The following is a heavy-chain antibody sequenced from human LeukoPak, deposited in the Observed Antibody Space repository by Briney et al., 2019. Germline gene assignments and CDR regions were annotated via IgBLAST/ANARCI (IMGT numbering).Heavy chain of an antibody. CDR2: IRSDGSDE. CDR3: GKDMSPGGLDN. Sequence: GGSLRLSCATSGFPFTETWMHWVRQVPGKGLVWVSRIRSDGSDERYAEAVKGRFTISRDNAKNSLYLQMNSLRAEDTALYYCGKDMSPGGLDNWGQGTLVTVSS. V-gene: IGHV3-74*01. D-gene: IGHD3-10*01. J-gene: IGHJ4*02. CDR1: GFPFTETW.